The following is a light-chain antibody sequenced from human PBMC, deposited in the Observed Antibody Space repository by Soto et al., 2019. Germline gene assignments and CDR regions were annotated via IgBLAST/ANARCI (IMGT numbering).Light chain of an antibody. CDR3: QSYDSSLSGWV. J-gene: IGLJ3*02. V-gene: IGLV1-40*01. CDR1: SSNIGAGYD. CDR2: GNS. Sequence: QAVVTQPPSVSGAPRQRVTISCTESSSNIGAGYDVHWYQQLPGTAPKLLIYGNSNRPSGVPDRFSGSKSGTSASLAITGLQAEDEADYYCQSYDSSLSGWVFGGGTQLTVL.